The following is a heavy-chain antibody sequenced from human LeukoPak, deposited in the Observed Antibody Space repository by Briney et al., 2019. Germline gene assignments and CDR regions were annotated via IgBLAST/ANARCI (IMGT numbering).Heavy chain of an antibody. Sequence: GGSLRLSCAASELTFSSYEMNWVGQAPGKGLEWVSYISSSGSTIYYADSVKGRFTISRDNAKNSLDLQMNSLRAEDTAVYYCARAPTKFRRDWFDPWGQGTLVTVSS. D-gene: IGHD3-9*01. V-gene: IGHV3-48*03. CDR1: ELTFSSYE. CDR3: ARAPTKFRRDWFDP. J-gene: IGHJ5*02. CDR2: ISSSGSTI.